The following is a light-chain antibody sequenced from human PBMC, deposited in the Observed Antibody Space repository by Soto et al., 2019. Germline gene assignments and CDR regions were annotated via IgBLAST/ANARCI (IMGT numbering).Light chain of an antibody. V-gene: IGLV2-14*01. CDR2: EVS. Sequence: QSVLTQPPSASGSPGQSVTISCTGTSSDVGGYNHVSWYQQHPGKAPKVVIYEVSNRPSGVSNRFSGSKSGNTASLTISGLQAEDEAHYYCSSYASDNRSYVFGTGTKVTVL. CDR1: SSDVGGYNH. J-gene: IGLJ1*01. CDR3: SSYASDNRSYV.